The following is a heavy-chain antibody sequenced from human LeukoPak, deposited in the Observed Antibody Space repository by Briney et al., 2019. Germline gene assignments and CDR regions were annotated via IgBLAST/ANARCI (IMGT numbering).Heavy chain of an antibody. CDR1: GGTFTIYA. V-gene: IGHV1-69*05. J-gene: IGHJ5*02. D-gene: IGHD2-21*01. CDR2: IIPIFGTA. CDR3: ARGPSMDWFDP. Sequence: SVTVSCTASGGTFTIYAISWVRQAPGQGLEWMGGIIPIFGTANYAQKFQGRVTITTDESTSTAYMELSSLRSEDTAVYYCARGPSMDWFDPWGQGTLVTVSS.